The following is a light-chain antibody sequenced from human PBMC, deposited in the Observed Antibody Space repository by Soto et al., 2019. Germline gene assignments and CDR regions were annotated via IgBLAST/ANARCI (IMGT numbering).Light chain of an antibody. CDR1: ISDVGGYKY. CDR3: SSYAGGNTRI. J-gene: IGLJ2*01. Sequence: QSALTQPPSASGSPGQSVTISCTGTISDVGGYKYVSWYQQHPGKAPRLIIYEVTKRPSGVPDRFSASKSGNTAPLTVSGLRAEDEAVYYCSSYAGGNTRIFGGGTKLTVL. V-gene: IGLV2-8*01. CDR2: EVT.